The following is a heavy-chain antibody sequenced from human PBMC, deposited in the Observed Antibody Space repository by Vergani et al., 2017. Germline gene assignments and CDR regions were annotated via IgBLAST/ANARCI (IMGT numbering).Heavy chain of an antibody. V-gene: IGHV4-34*01. CDR1: GGSFSGYY. J-gene: IGHJ6*03. Sequence: QAQLQQWGAGLLKPSETLSLTCAVYGGSFSGYYWSCIRQPPGKGLEWIGEINHSGSTNSNPSLKSRVTISVDTSKNQFSLKLSSVTAADTAVYYCARGRCSSTSCPNGPYYMDVWGKGP. D-gene: IGHD2-2*01. CDR2: INHSGST. CDR3: ARGRCSSTSCPNGPYYMDV.